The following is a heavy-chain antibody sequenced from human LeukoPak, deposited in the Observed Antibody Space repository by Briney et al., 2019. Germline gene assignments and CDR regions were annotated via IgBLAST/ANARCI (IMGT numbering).Heavy chain of an antibody. CDR2: ISSSGSTI. V-gene: IGHV3-11*04. D-gene: IGHD6-13*01. Sequence: GGSLRLSCAASGFTFSDYYMSWIRQAPGKGLEWVSYISSSGSTIYYADSVKGRFTISRDNAKNSLYLQMNSLRAKDTAVYYCARESGSSSWHDPYYFDYWGQGTLVTVSS. CDR1: GFTFSDYY. CDR3: ARESGSSSWHDPYYFDY. J-gene: IGHJ4*02.